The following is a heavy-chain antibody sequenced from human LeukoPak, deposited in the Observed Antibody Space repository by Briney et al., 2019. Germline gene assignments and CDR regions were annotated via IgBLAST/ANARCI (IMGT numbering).Heavy chain of an antibody. CDR2: VYYSGST. D-gene: IGHD1-14*01. CDR3: ARENNHLTWFDP. J-gene: IGHJ5*02. V-gene: IGHV4-59*05. Sequence: SETLSLTCSVSGGSIYSYFWSWIRQPPGKGLEWIGSVYYSGSTYYSPSLKSRVTVSVDTSKNQFSLKLSSVTAADTAVYYCARENNHLTWFDPWGQGTLVTVSS. CDR1: GGSIYSYF.